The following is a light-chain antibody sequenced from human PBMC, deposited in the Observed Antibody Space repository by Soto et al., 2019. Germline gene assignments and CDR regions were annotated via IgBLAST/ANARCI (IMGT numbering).Light chain of an antibody. Sequence: DIPMTQSPSTLSASVGDRVTITCRASQSISSWLAWYQQKLGRAPRLLIYDASSLESGAPSRFSGSGYGTEFTLTISSLQPDDFATYYCQQYNTYSSLTFGGGTKVEIK. J-gene: IGKJ4*01. CDR3: QQYNTYSSLT. CDR2: DAS. CDR1: QSISSW. V-gene: IGKV1-5*01.